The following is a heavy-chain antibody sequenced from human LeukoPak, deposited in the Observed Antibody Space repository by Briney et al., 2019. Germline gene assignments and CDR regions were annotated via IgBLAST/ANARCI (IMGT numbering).Heavy chain of an antibody. CDR1: GFKVTKDN. J-gene: IGHJ4*01. D-gene: IGHD3-9*01. CDR2: IYAGGST. CDR3: ATDIRSSPLGF. Sequence: GGSLRLSCAVLGFKVTKDNMNWVRQAQGRGREWVSIIYAGGSTYYADSVKGRFTISRDSSNNTLFLQMSNLRADDSGLYYCATDIRSSPLGFWGHGTLVTVSS. V-gene: IGHV3-66*01.